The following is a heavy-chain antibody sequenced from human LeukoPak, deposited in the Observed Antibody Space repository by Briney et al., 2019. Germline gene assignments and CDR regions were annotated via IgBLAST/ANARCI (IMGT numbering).Heavy chain of an antibody. CDR2: ISAYNGNT. CDR1: GYTFTSYG. D-gene: IGHD6-13*01. CDR3: ARGSTSRKTAAGTIAFDI. Sequence: ASVKVSCKASGYTFTSYGISWVRQAPGQGLEWMGWISAYNGNTNYAQKLQGSVTMTTDTSTSTAYMELRSLRSDDTAVYYCARGSTSRKTAAGTIAFDIWGQGTMVTVSS. J-gene: IGHJ3*02. V-gene: IGHV1-18*01.